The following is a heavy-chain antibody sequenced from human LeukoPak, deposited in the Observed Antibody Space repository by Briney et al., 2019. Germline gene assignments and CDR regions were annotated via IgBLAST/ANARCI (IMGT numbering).Heavy chain of an antibody. Sequence: GGSLRLSCAASGFTFSTYSMNWVRQAPGKGLEWLSYISSSSSSIYYADSVKGRFTISRDNAKNSLYLQMSSLRAEDTAVYYCARDDHYYASSGYSLPYWSQGTLVTVSS. J-gene: IGHJ4*02. CDR1: GFTFSTYS. CDR3: ARDDHYYASSGYSLPY. CDR2: ISSSSSSI. V-gene: IGHV3-48*04. D-gene: IGHD3-22*01.